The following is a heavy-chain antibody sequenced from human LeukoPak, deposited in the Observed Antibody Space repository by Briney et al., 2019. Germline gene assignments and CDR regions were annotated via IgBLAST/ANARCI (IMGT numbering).Heavy chain of an antibody. J-gene: IGHJ4*02. CDR2: IYYSGST. D-gene: IGHD3-22*01. CDR1: GGSISSYY. CDR3: ARSFYYDSSVPPGY. V-gene: IGHV4-59*08. Sequence: PSETLSLTCTVSGGSISSYYWSWIRQPPGKGLEYIGYIYYSGSTNYNPSLKSRVTISVDTSKNQFSLKLSSVTAADTAVYYCARSFYYDSSVPPGYWGQGTLVTVSS.